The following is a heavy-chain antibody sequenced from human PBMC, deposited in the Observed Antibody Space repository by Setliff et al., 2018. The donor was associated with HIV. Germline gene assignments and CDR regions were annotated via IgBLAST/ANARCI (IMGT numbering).Heavy chain of an antibody. Sequence: GSLRLSCAASGFTFSCYWMSWVRQAPGKGLEWVANIKQDGSEKHYADSVKGRLTISRDNAKNSLYLQMDSLRVEDTAVYYCASLSSPLDYWGQGTLVTVSS. CDR2: IKQDGSEK. D-gene: IGHD6-19*01. CDR3: ASLSSPLDY. CDR1: GFTFSCYW. V-gene: IGHV3-7*03. J-gene: IGHJ4*02.